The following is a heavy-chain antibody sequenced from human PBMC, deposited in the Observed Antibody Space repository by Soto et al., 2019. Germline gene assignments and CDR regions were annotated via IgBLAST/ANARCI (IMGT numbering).Heavy chain of an antibody. Sequence: PGGSLRLSCAASGFTFSSYGMHWVRQAPGKGLEWVAVISYDGSNKYYADSVKGRFTISGDNSKNTLYLQMNSLRAEDTAVYYCAKGRPDCSGGSCSNHNPPNWFDPWGQGTLVTVSS. CDR2: ISYDGSNK. D-gene: IGHD2-15*01. J-gene: IGHJ5*02. CDR3: AKGRPDCSGGSCSNHNPPNWFDP. V-gene: IGHV3-30*18. CDR1: GFTFSSYG.